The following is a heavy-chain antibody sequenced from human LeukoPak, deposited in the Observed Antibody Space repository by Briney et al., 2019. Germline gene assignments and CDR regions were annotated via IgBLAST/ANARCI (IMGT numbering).Heavy chain of an antibody. CDR3: ARDDGYYYDSSGYSYFQH. CDR1: GYTFTIYG. CDR2: ISAYNGNT. D-gene: IGHD3-22*01. V-gene: IGHV1-18*01. J-gene: IGHJ1*01. Sequence: SVTVSCXASGYTFTIYGISWVRQAPGQGLEWMGWISAYNGNTNYAQKLQGRVTMTTDTSTSTAYMELRSLRSDDTAVYYCARDDGYYYDSSGYSYFQHWGQGTLVTVSS.